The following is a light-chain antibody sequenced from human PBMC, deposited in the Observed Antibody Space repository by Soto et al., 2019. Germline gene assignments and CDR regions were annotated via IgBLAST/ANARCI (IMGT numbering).Light chain of an antibody. CDR1: SSDIGNYNY. Sequence: QSVLTQTDSVSGSPGQSVAISCTAASSDIGNYNYVSWYQQRPGKVPKLITHDVSDRPSGVSDHFSGSKSGNTASLTISGLQAEDEADYYCSSYTSTSTYVFGTGTKATVL. CDR3: SSYTSTSTYV. J-gene: IGLJ1*01. CDR2: DVS. V-gene: IGLV2-14*03.